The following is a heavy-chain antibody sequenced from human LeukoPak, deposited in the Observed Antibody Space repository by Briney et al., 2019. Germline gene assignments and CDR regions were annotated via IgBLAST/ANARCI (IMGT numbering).Heavy chain of an antibody. CDR1: GYTFTSYG. CDR2: INPSGGST. J-gene: IGHJ4*02. CDR3: AKQAVAGPQKSYYFDY. D-gene: IGHD6-19*01. Sequence: ASVKVSCKASGYTFTSYGISWVRQAPGQGLEWMGIINPSGGSTSYAQKFQGRVTMTRDTSTSTVYMELSSLRSEDTAVYYCAKQAVAGPQKSYYFDYWGQGTLVTVSS. V-gene: IGHV1-46*01.